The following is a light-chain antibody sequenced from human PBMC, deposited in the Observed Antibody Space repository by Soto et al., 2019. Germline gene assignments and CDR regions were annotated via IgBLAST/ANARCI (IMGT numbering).Light chain of an antibody. J-gene: IGLJ1*01. CDR1: SSDVGGYNY. V-gene: IGLV2-14*01. CDR2: DVS. Sequence: QSALTQPASASGSPGQSITISCTGTSSDVGGYNYVSWYQQHPGKAPKLMISDVSNRPSGVSNRFSGSKSGNTASLTISGLQAEDEADYYCSSYTSSSTPYYVFGTGTKLTVL. CDR3: SSYTSSSTPYYV.